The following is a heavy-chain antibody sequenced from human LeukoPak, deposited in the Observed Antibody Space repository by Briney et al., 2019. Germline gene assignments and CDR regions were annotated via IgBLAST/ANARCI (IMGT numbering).Heavy chain of an antibody. D-gene: IGHD3-22*01. CDR1: GYTFTSYG. CDR2: ISAYNGNT. Sequence: ASVKVSCKASGYTFTSYGISWVRQAPGQGLEWMGWISAYNGNTNYAQKLQGRVTMTTDTSTSTAYMELRSLRSDDTAVYYRARDHTPMYYYDSSGYHDAFDIWGQGTMVTVSS. V-gene: IGHV1-18*01. CDR3: ARDHTPMYYYDSSGYHDAFDI. J-gene: IGHJ3*02.